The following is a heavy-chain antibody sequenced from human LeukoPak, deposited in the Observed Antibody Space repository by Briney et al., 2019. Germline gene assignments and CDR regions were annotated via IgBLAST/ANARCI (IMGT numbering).Heavy chain of an antibody. CDR1: GFTFSSYA. Sequence: SGGSLRLSCAASGFTFSSYAMSWVRQAPGKGLEWVSAISGSGGSTYYADSVKGRFTISRDNSKNTLYLQMNSLRAEDTAVYYCAKYFRPMREAYFDYWGQGTLVTVSS. V-gene: IGHV3-23*01. CDR3: AKYFRPMREAYFDY. J-gene: IGHJ4*02. CDR2: ISGSGGST. D-gene: IGHD1-26*01.